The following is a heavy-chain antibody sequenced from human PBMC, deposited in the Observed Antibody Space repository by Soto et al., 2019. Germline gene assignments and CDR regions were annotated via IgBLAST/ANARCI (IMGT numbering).Heavy chain of an antibody. J-gene: IGHJ4*02. CDR3: ARDRQQLVRYYFDY. CDR2: IWYDGSNK. D-gene: IGHD6-13*01. V-gene: IGHV3-33*01. Sequence: QVQLVESGGGVVQPGRSLRLSCAASGFTFSNYGMHWVRQAPGKGLEWVAVIWYDGSNKYYADSVKGRFTISRDNSKNTLYLQMNSLRAEDTAVYYCARDRQQLVRYYFDYWGQGTLVTVSS. CDR1: GFTFSNYG.